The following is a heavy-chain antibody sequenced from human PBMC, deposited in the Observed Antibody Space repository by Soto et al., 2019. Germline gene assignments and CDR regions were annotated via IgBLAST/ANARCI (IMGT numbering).Heavy chain of an antibody. CDR3: ARDDDYWYFQH. CDR2: IIPILGIA. CDR1: GGTFRSYT. V-gene: IGHV1-69*08. D-gene: IGHD4-17*01. J-gene: IGHJ1*01. Sequence: QVQLVQSGAEVKKPWSSVKVSCKASGGTFRSYTISWVRQAPGQWLEWMGSIIPILGIANYAQKFQGRVTITADKSTNTAYMELSSLRSEDTAAYYCARDDDYWYFQHCGQDTLVTVSS.